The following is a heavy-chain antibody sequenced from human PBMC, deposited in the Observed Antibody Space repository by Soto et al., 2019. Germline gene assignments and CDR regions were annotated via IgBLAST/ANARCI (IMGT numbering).Heavy chain of an antibody. CDR1: GYIFIDYY. V-gene: IGHV1-2*04. CDR3: ARVPHTSSTYFYYGMDV. J-gene: IGHJ6*02. D-gene: IGHD6-6*01. CDR2: INPDTGDS. Sequence: ASVKVSCKASGYIFIDYYIHWVRQAPGQGLEWMGWINPDTGDSNYAQKFQGWVTVTRDTSISTAYMEVSRLKSDDTAVYYCARVPHTSSTYFYYGMDVWGRGTTVTVYS.